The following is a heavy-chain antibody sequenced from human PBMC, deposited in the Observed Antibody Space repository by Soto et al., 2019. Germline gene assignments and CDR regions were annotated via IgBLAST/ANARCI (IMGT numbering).Heavy chain of an antibody. CDR2: INPSGGST. D-gene: IGHD3-9*01. J-gene: IGHJ4*02. V-gene: IGHV1-46*01. Sequence: QVQLVQSGAEVKKPGASVKVSCKASGYTFTSDYMHWVRQAPGQGFKWMGIINPSGGSTSYAQKFQGRVTMTRDTSTSTVYMELSSLRSEDTAVYYCARRYYDILTGYAFDYWGQGTLVTVSS. CDR3: ARRYYDILTGYAFDY. CDR1: GYTFTSDY.